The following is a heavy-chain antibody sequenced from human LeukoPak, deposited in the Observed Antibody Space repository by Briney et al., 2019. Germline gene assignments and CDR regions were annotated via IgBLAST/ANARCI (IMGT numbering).Heavy chain of an antibody. V-gene: IGHV1-18*01. D-gene: IGHD1-26*01. Sequence: APVKVSCKASGYTFTSYGISWVRQAPGQGLEWMGWISAYNGNTNYAQKLQGRVTMTTDTSTSTAYMELRSLRSDDTAVYYCARGVAIVDSYDAFDIWGQGTMVTVSS. CDR2: ISAYNGNT. J-gene: IGHJ3*02. CDR1: GYTFTSYG. CDR3: ARGVAIVDSYDAFDI.